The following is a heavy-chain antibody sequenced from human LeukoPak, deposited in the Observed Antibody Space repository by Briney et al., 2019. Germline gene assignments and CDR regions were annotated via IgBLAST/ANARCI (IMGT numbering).Heavy chain of an antibody. CDR3: ARHVSGDYAWLDV. CDR2: IYYSGST. CDR1: GGSISSYC. V-gene: IGHV4-59*08. D-gene: IGHD4-17*01. Sequence: SETLSLTCTVSGGSISSYCWSWIRQPPGKGLEWIGYIYYSGSTNYNPSLKSRVTISVDTSRNQFSLKLSSVTAADTAVYYCARHVSGDYAWLDVWGQGTTLTVSS. J-gene: IGHJ6*02.